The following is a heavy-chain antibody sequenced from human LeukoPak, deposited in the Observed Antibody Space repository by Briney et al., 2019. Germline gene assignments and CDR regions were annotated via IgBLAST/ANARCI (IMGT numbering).Heavy chain of an antibody. J-gene: IGHJ6*03. CDR1: GYSISTGYY. CDR3: ARQTAMALDYYYYYMDV. D-gene: IGHD5-18*01. V-gene: IGHV4-38-2*02. CDR2: FYHGGST. Sequence: SETLSLTCTVSGYSISTGYYWDWIRQPPGKGLEWIGTFYHGGSTYYNPSLKSRVTISVDTSKNQFSLKVSSVTAADTAVYYCARQTAMALDYYYYYMDVWGKGTTVTISS.